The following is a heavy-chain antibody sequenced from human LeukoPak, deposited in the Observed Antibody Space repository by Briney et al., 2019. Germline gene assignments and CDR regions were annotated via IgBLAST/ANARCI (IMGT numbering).Heavy chain of an antibody. CDR3: ARDPTAMIAAFTLNWFDP. V-gene: IGHV1-2*02. Sequence: GASVKVSCKASGYTFTGYYIHWVRQAPGQGLEWMGWINPNSGGTDYAQKFQGRVTMTRDTSISTAYMELSRLRSDDTAVYYCARDPTAMIAAFTLNWFDPWGQGTLVTVSS. D-gene: IGHD6-13*01. CDR2: INPNSGGT. CDR1: GYTFTGYY. J-gene: IGHJ5*02.